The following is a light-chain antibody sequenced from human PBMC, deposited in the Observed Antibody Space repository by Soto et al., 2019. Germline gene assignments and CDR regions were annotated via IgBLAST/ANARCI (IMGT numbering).Light chain of an antibody. Sequence: IVLTQSPATLSWSPGERPTLSCRASQSVSSYLAWYQQKPGQAPRLLIYDASNRATGIPARFSGSGSGTDFTLIISSLEPEDFAVYYCQQRSNWPPTFGPGTKVDIK. J-gene: IGKJ3*01. CDR2: DAS. CDR1: QSVSSY. V-gene: IGKV3-11*01. CDR3: QQRSNWPPT.